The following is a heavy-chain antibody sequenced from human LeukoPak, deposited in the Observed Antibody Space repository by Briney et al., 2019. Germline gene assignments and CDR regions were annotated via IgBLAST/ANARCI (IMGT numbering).Heavy chain of an antibody. CDR1: GGSISSYY. J-gene: IGHJ6*02. CDR3: ARDWNTPLDMYV. CDR2: IYYSGST. D-gene: IGHD1/OR15-1a*01. V-gene: IGHV4-59*01. Sequence: SETLSLTCTVSGGSISSYYWSWIRQPPGKGLEWIGYIYYSGSTNYNPSLKSRVTISVDTSKNQFSLKLSSVTAADTAVYYGARDWNTPLDMYVWGQVTTVTVSS.